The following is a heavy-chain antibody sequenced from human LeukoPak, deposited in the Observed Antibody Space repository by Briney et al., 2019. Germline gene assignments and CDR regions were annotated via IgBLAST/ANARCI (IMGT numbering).Heavy chain of an antibody. D-gene: IGHD1-26*01. CDR1: GFTFSSYG. V-gene: IGHV3-30*18. Sequence: GGSLRLSCAASGFTFSSYGMHWVRKAPGKGLEWVAVISYDGSNKYYADSVKGRFTISRDNSKNTLYLQMNGLRAEDTAVYYCANGSYLDYWGQGTLVTVSS. CDR3: ANGSYLDY. J-gene: IGHJ4*02. CDR2: ISYDGSNK.